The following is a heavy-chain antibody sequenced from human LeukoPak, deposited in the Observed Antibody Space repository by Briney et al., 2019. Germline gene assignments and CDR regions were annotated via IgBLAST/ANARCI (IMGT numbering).Heavy chain of an antibody. J-gene: IGHJ4*02. CDR2: IWSDGSDK. V-gene: IGHV3-33*01. D-gene: IGHD3-22*01. CDR3: ARQIAYYYDSSGHYVFDF. CDR1: GFTFSRYG. Sequence: PGRSLKLSCAASGFTFSRYGMHWVRQAPDKGLELVTFIWSDGSDKYYADSVKGRFTISRDNSKNTLYLQMNSLRAEDTAVYYCARQIAYYYDSSGHYVFDFWGQGTLVTVSS.